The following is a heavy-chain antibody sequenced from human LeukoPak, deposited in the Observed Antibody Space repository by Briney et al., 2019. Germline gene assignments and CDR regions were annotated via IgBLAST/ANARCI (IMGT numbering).Heavy chain of an antibody. CDR1: GGTFSSYA. D-gene: IGHD3-22*01. CDR3: ARGHVYYYDSSGYYSDY. J-gene: IGHJ4*02. V-gene: IGHV1-69*04. CDR2: IIPILGIA. Sequence: SVKVSCKASGGTFSSYAISWVRQAPGQGLEWMGRIIPILGIANYAQKFQGRVTITADKSTSTAYMELSSLRSEDTAVYYCARGHVYYYDSSGYYSDYWGQGTLVTVSS.